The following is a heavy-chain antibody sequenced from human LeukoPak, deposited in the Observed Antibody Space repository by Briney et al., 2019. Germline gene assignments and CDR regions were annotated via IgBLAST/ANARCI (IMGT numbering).Heavy chain of an antibody. J-gene: IGHJ5*02. CDR3: ARGHGSGSYHQYWFDP. CDR2: INHSGST. CDR1: GGSFSGYY. V-gene: IGHV4-34*01. D-gene: IGHD3-10*01. Sequence: SETLSLTCAVYGGSFSGYYWSWIRQPPGKGLEWIGEINHSGSTNYNPSLKSRVTISVDTSENQFSLKLSSVTAADTAVYYCARGHGSGSYHQYWFDPWGQGTLVTVSS.